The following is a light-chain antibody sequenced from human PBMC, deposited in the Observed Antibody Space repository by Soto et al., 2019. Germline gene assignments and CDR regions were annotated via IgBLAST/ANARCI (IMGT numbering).Light chain of an antibody. CDR1: QSVSNN. CDR2: DAS. V-gene: IGKV3-15*01. J-gene: IGKJ1*01. Sequence: ILMTQSPATLSVSPGERATLSCRASQSVSNNLAWYQQKPGQAPRLLIYDASTRATGIPARFSGSGSGTEFTLTISGLESEEFAVYYCQQYNNWPPWTFGQGTKVEIK. CDR3: QQYNNWPPWT.